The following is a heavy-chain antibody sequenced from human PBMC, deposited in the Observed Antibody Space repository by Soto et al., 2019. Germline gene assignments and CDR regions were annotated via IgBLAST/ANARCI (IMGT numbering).Heavy chain of an antibody. Sequence: QVQLVESGGGVVQPGRSLRLSCAASGFTFTTYDMHWVRQAPGKGLEWVAVISNGGSDQYYGDSVKGRFTVSRDNSKNTMSLQMNSLRPEDTAVYYCAKRFSASWSIESWGQGTLVIVSS. V-gene: IGHV3-30*18. CDR2: ISNGGSDQ. J-gene: IGHJ5*01. CDR3: AKRFSASWSIES. D-gene: IGHD6-13*01. CDR1: GFTFTTYD.